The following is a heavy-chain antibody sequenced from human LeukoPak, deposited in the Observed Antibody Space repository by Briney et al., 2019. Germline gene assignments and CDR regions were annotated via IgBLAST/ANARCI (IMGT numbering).Heavy chain of an antibody. CDR3: ARAGDSSGYEYYFDY. CDR2: IYTSGTS. V-gene: IGHV4-4*07. J-gene: IGHJ4*02. D-gene: IGHD3-22*01. Sequence: PSETLSLTCTVSGGSISSYFWSWIRQPAGKGLEWIGRIYTSGTSNYNPSLKSRVTMSVDMSTNQFSLKVSSVTAADTAVYYCARAGDSSGYEYYFDYWGQGTLVTVSS. CDR1: GGSISSYF.